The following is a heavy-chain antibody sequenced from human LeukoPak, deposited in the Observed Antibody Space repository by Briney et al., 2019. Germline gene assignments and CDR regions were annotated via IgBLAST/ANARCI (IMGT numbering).Heavy chain of an antibody. Sequence: SVKVSCKASGGTFSSYAISWVRQAPGQGLEWMGGIIPIFGTANYAQKFQGRVTITADKSTTTAYMELSSLRSEDTAVYYCARSTRYYDILTGYYTPYYYMDVWGKGTTVTISS. CDR3: ARSTRYYDILTGYYTPYYYMDV. V-gene: IGHV1-69*06. D-gene: IGHD3-9*01. CDR1: GGTFSSYA. CDR2: IIPIFGTA. J-gene: IGHJ6*03.